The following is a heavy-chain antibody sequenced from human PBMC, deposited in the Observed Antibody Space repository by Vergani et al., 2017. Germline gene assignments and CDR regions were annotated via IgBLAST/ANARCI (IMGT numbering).Heavy chain of an antibody. CDR2: INHSGST. CDR1: GGSFSGYY. J-gene: IGHJ4*02. CDR3: ARGGRGYYGSGSYGGFDY. V-gene: IGHV4-34*01. D-gene: IGHD3-10*01. Sequence: QVQLQQWGAGLLKPSETLSLTCAVYGGSFSGYYWSWIRQPPGKGLEWIGEINHSGSTNYNPSLKSRVTISVDTSKNQFSLKLSSVTAADTAVYYCARGGRGYYGSGSYGGFDYWGQGTLVTVSS.